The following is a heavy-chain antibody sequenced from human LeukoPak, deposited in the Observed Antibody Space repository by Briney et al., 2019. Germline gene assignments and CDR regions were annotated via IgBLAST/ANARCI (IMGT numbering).Heavy chain of an antibody. V-gene: IGHV3-30*18. CDR3: AKRLRLYYGMDV. D-gene: IGHD2-8*01. CDR2: ISYDGSNK. J-gene: IGHJ6*02. CDR1: GFTFSSYG. Sequence: GRSLRLSCAASGFTFSSYGMHWVRQAPGKGLEWVAVISYDGSNKYYADSVKGRFTISRDNSKNTLYLQMNSLRAEDTAVYYCAKRLRLYYGMDVWGQGTTVTVSS.